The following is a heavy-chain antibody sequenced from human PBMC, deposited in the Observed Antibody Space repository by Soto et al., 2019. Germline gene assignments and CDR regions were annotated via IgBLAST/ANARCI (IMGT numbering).Heavy chain of an antibody. CDR3: ARFYYDSSGYLPSPYYYYYGMDV. J-gene: IGHJ6*02. Sequence: GGSLRLSCAASGFTFSDYYMSWIRQAPGKGLEWVSYISNSGSTKFYADSVKGRFTISRDNAKNSLYLQMNSLRAEDTAVYYCARFYYDSSGYLPSPYYYYYGMDVWGQGTTVTVSS. CDR1: GFTFSDYY. CDR2: ISNSGSTK. V-gene: IGHV3-11*04. D-gene: IGHD3-22*01.